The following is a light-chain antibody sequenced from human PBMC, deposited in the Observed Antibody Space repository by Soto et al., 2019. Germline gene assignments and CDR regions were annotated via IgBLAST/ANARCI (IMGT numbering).Light chain of an antibody. CDR3: QQYDSLPLT. J-gene: IGKJ4*01. CDR2: DAS. CDR1: QDISDY. V-gene: IGKV1-33*01. Sequence: DIPMTQSPSALSASVGDRVTITCQAGQDISDYLNWYQEKPGKAPDLLIYDASKLDTGVPSRFSGSGSGTDFTFTISNLQPEDIATYYCQQYDSLPLTFGGGTKVQIK.